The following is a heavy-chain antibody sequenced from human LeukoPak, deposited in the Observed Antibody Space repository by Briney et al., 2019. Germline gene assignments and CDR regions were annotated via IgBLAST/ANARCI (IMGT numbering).Heavy chain of an antibody. J-gene: IGHJ4*02. CDR3: AKGSPPYYDFWSGYYLTDY. Sequence: GGSLRLSCAASGFTFSSYAMSWVRQAPGKGLEWVSSISGSGNNTYYADSVKGRFTISRDNSKNTLYLQMNSLRAEDTAVYYCAKGSPPYYDFWSGYYLTDYWGQGTLVTVS. V-gene: IGHV3-23*01. CDR2: ISGSGNNT. CDR1: GFTFSSYA. D-gene: IGHD3-3*01.